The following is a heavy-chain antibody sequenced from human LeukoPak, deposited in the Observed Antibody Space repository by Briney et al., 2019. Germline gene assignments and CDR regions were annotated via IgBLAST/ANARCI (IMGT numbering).Heavy chain of an antibody. CDR3: ARRTTPITMVRGYNWFDP. CDR1: GGSISSSTNW. D-gene: IGHD3-10*01. V-gene: IGHV4-4*02. J-gene: IGHJ5*02. Sequence: SGTLSLTCAVSGGSISSSTNWWSWVRQPPGKGLEWIGEIYHSGGTNYNPSLKSRITISVDKSQNQFSLKLSSVTAADTAVYYCARRTTPITMVRGYNWFDPWGQGTLVTVSS. CDR2: IYHSGGT.